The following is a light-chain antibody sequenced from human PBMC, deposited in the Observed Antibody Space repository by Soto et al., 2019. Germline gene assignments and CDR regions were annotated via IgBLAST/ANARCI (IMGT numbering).Light chain of an antibody. J-gene: IGLJ1*01. CDR1: SSDVGSYDH. Sequence: QSVLTQPPSASGSPGQSVTISCTGTSSDVGSYDHVSWYQQHPGKAPKLMIYEVSKRPSGVPDRFSGPKSGNTASLTVSGLQAEDEADYYCSSYAGSNNFVFGTGTKVTVL. CDR2: EVS. CDR3: SSYAGSNNFV. V-gene: IGLV2-8*01.